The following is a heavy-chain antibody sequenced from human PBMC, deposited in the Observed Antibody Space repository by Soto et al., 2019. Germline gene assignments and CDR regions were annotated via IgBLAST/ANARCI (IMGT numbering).Heavy chain of an antibody. V-gene: IGHV1-18*01. J-gene: IGHJ6*02. Sequence: QVQLVQSGAEVKKPGASVKVSCKSSGYPFTHYGITWVRQAPGQGLEWMGWISPYNGNTNYGQTLQGRVTLTTDTSTSTVYMELRSLRSDDTAVYYCARDQSCDRSYYYGIDVWGQGTTVTVSS. CDR2: ISPYNGNT. CDR3: ARDQSCDRSYYYGIDV. D-gene: IGHD3-10*01. CDR1: GYPFTHYG.